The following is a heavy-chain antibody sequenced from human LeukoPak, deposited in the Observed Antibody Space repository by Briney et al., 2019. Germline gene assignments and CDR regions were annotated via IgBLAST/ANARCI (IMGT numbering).Heavy chain of an antibody. CDR1: GFTVSSNS. D-gene: IGHD3-22*01. CDR2: IYSDNT. V-gene: IGHV3-53*01. J-gene: IGHJ4*02. Sequence: GGSLRLSCTVSGFTVSSNSMSWVRQAPGKGLEWVSFIYSDNTHYSDSVKGRFTISRDNSKNTLYLQMYSLRAEDTAVYYCARDFRGYDSRLHDYWGQGTLVTVSS. CDR3: ARDFRGYDSRLHDY.